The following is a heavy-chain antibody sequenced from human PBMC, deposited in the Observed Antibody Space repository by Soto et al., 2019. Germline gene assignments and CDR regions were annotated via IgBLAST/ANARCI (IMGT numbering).Heavy chain of an antibody. Sequence: QVQLQESGPGLVKPSGTLSLTCGVSSDSIGSSYWCSWVRQAPGKGLEWIGEIHHSGRTHYNPSLKERVTNSVSQAGQPVSLKLDSGAPGGTAGVLWAGSDWEFLWDLGYRGQGTLVTVSS. CDR3: AGSDWEFLWDLGY. CDR1: SDSIGSSYW. D-gene: IGHD3-16*01. CDR2: IHHSGRT. J-gene: IGHJ4*02. V-gene: IGHV4-4*02.